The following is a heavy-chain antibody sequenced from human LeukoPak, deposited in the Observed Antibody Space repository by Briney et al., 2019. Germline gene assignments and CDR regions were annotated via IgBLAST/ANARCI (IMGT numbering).Heavy chain of an antibody. CDR1: GFTFSNCA. CDR2: ISGNGGGT. Sequence: QPGGSLRLSCSASGFTFSNCAMHWVRQATGKGLEYVSAISGNGGGTYYAASVEGRFIISRDNSQMTLYLQMSNLRPEDTAVYYCVKGAIEASENYIGHNWFDPWGQGTLVTVSS. D-gene: IGHD6-6*01. CDR3: VKGAIEASENYIGHNWFDP. J-gene: IGHJ5*02. V-gene: IGHV3-64D*06.